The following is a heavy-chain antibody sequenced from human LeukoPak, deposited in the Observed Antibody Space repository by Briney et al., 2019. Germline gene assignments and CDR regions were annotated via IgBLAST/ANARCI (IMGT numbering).Heavy chain of an antibody. V-gene: IGHV1-18*01. Sequence: ASVKVSCTASGYTFTSYGISWVRQAPGQGLEWMGWISAYNGNTNYAQKLQGRVTMTTDTSTSTAYMELRSLRSDDTAVYYCARDGSPTTRYYDFWSGYYRDYWGQGTLVTVSS. D-gene: IGHD3-3*01. J-gene: IGHJ4*02. CDR2: ISAYNGNT. CDR1: GYTFTSYG. CDR3: ARDGSPTTRYYDFWSGYYRDY.